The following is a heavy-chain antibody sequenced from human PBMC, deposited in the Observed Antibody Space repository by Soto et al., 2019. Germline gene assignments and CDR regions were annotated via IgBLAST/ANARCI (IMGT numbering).Heavy chain of an antibody. D-gene: IGHD3-22*01. CDR3: ARAADSSGYRTSEYFDY. CDR1: GFTFSSYA. J-gene: IGHJ4*02. V-gene: IGHV3-30-3*01. CDR2: ISYDGSNK. Sequence: GGSLRLSCAASGFTFSSYAMHWVRQAPGKGLEWVAVISYDGSNKYYADSVKGRFTISRDNSKNTLYLQMNSLRAEDTAVYYCARAADSSGYRTSEYFDYWGQGTLVTVSS.